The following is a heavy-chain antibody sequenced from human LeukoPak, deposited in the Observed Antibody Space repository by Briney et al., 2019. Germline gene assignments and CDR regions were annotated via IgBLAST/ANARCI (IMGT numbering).Heavy chain of an antibody. CDR1: GFTFSSYS. Sequence: GGSLRLSCAASGFTFSSYSMNWVRQAPGKGLEWVSSISSSSSYIYYADSVKGRFTISRDNAKNSLYPQMNSLRAEDTAVYYCAKDPSSSWSEFDYWGQGTLVTVSS. CDR2: ISSSSSYI. D-gene: IGHD6-13*01. CDR3: AKDPSSSWSEFDY. J-gene: IGHJ4*02. V-gene: IGHV3-21*04.